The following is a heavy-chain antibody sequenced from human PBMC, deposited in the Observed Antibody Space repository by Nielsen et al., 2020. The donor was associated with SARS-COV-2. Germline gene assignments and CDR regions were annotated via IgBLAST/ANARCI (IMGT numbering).Heavy chain of an antibody. D-gene: IGHD5-12*01. CDR1: GFTFSSYG. CDR3: ANVYVAQTWWYFDL. CDR2: ISYDGSNK. Sequence: GESLKISCAASGFTFSSYGMHWVRQAPGKGLEWVAVISYDGSNKYYADSVKGRFTISRDNSKNMLYLQMNSLRAEDTAVYYCANVYVAQTWWYFDLWGRGTLVTVSS. J-gene: IGHJ2*01. V-gene: IGHV3-30*18.